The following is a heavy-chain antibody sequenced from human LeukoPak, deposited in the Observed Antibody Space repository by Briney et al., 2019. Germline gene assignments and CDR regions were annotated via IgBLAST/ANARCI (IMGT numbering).Heavy chain of an antibody. V-gene: IGHV4-61*02. CDR3: ARDLERGDY. D-gene: IGHD1-1*01. J-gene: IGHJ4*02. CDR1: GGSISSGSYY. CDR2: IYTSGST. Sequence: SETLSLTCTVSGGSISSGSYYWSWIRQPAGKGLEWIGRIYTSGSTNYNPSLKSRVTISVDTSKNQFSLKLSSVTAADTAVYYCARDLERGDYWGQGTLVTVSS.